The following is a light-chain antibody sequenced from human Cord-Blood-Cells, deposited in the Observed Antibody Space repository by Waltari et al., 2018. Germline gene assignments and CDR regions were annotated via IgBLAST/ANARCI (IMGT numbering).Light chain of an antibody. Sequence: QSALTQPASVSGSPGQSITISCTGTSSDVGGYNSVSWYQQHPGKAPKLMIYEVSNRPSGVSNRFPGSNSGNTASLTISGLQAEDEADYYCSSYTSSSTPYVFGTGTKVTVL. V-gene: IGLV2-14*01. CDR1: SSDVGGYNS. J-gene: IGLJ1*01. CDR2: EVS. CDR3: SSYTSSSTPYV.